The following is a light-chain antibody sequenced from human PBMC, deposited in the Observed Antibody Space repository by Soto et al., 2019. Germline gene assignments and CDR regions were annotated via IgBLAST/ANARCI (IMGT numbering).Light chain of an antibody. V-gene: IGLV2-8*01. CDR1: SSDIGGYDH. CDR2: EVT. CDR3: SSFAGPVWV. J-gene: IGLJ3*02. Sequence: QSALTQPPSASGSPGQSVTISCTGTSSDIGGYDHVSWYQQHPGKAPKVMIYEVTKRPSGVPDRFSGPKAGNTASLTVFGLQAEDEADYYCSSFAGPVWVFGGGTKLTVL.